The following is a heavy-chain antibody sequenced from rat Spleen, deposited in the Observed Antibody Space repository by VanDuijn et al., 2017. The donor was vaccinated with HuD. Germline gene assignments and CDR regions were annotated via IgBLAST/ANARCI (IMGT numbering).Heavy chain of an antibody. Sequence: QVQLKESGPGLVQPSQTLSLTCTVSGFSLTSYNVHWVRQPTGKGLEWMGIIWTGGSTDYNSALKSRLSISRDISKSQVFLKMNSLQPEDTATYYCARDNSGSFDYWGQGVMVTVSS. D-gene: IGHD4-3*01. J-gene: IGHJ2*01. CDR1: GFSLTSYN. CDR2: IWTGGST. CDR3: ARDNSGSFDY. V-gene: IGHV2-30*01.